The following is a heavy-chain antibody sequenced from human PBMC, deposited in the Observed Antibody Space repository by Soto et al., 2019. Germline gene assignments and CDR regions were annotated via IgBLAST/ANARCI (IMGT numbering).Heavy chain of an antibody. J-gene: IGHJ6*02. D-gene: IGHD3-3*01. CDR1: GYTFTGYY. Sequence: ASVKVSCKASGYTFTGYYMHWVRQAPGQGLEWMGWIDPNSGGTNYEQKFQGRVTMTRDTSISTAYMKLSRLRSDDTAVDYCARPASAGFLEWPDYGMDVWGQGTTVTVSS. CDR3: ARPASAGFLEWPDYGMDV. V-gene: IGHV1-2*02. CDR2: IDPNSGGT.